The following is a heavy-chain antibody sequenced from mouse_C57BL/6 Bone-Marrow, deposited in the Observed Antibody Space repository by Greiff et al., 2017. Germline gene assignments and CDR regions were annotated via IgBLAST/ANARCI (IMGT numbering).Heavy chain of an antibody. Sequence: VQLQQSGAELARPGASVKLSCKASGYTFTSYGISWVKQRTGQGLEWIGEIYPRSGNTYYNEKFKGKATLTADKSSSTAYMELRSLTAEDSAIYFCARVYYGSSPYFAYWGQGTTLTVSS. V-gene: IGHV1-81*01. CDR3: ARVYYGSSPYFAY. D-gene: IGHD1-1*01. CDR2: IYPRSGNT. CDR1: GYTFTSYG. J-gene: IGHJ2*01.